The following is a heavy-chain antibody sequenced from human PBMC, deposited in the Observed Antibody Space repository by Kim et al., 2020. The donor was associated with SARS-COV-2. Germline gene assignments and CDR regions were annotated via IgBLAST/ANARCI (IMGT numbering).Heavy chain of an antibody. Sequence: SETLSLTCTVSGGSISSYYWSWIRQPPGKGLEWIGYIYYSGSTNYNPSLKSRVTISVDTSKNQFSLKLSSVTAADTAVYYCARQIAAAGTGWFDPWGQGTLVTVSS. D-gene: IGHD6-13*01. V-gene: IGHV4-59*13. CDR3: ARQIAAAGTGWFDP. CDR1: GGSISSYY. CDR2: IYYSGST. J-gene: IGHJ5*02.